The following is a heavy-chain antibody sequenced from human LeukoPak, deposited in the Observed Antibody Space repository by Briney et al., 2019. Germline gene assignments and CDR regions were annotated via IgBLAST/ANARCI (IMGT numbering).Heavy chain of an antibody. CDR2: ISYDGSNK. CDR3: AKDMFYDGYSSGWPFDY. CDR1: GFTFSSYS. V-gene: IGHV3-30*18. J-gene: IGHJ4*02. D-gene: IGHD6-19*01. Sequence: GGSLRLSCAASGFTFSSYSMNWVRQAPGKGLEWVAVISYDGSNKYYADSVKGRFTISRDNSKNTLYLQMNSLRAEDTAVYYCAKDMFYDGYSSGWPFDYWGQGTLVTVSS.